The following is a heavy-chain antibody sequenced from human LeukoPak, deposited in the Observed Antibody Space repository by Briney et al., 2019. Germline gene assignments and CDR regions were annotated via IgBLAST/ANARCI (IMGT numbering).Heavy chain of an antibody. Sequence: SQTLSLTSAVSGDSVSGNSASWNWIRQSPSGGLEWLGRTYYRSKCSNDYAHSVKSRITINPDTSKNEFSLQLDSVTPEDTAVYYCARDPDSSSEWGPFDYWGQGTLVTVSS. CDR3: ARDPDSSSEWGPFDY. CDR1: GDSVSGNSAS. V-gene: IGHV6-1*01. D-gene: IGHD6-6*01. CDR2: TYYRSKCSN. J-gene: IGHJ4*02.